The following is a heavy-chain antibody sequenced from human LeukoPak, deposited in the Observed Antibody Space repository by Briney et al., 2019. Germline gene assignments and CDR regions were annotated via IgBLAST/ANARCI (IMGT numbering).Heavy chain of an antibody. J-gene: IGHJ4*02. D-gene: IGHD6-13*01. CDR3: VRDWGSSSRPYYFDY. CDR1: GASISNSSYY. CDR2: IYYSGST. Sequence: SETLSLACTVSGASISNSSYYWGWIRQPPGKGLEWIGSIYYSGSTHYNPSLKSRVTISADTSRDRFSLKLSYVTAADTAIYYCVRDWGSSSRPYYFDYGGQGTLVTVSS. V-gene: IGHV4-39*07.